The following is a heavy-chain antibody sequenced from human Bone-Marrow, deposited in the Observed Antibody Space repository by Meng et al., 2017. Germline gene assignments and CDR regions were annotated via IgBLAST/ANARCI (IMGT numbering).Heavy chain of an antibody. CDR3: ARALVGANDY. CDR1: GGSISSYY. CDR2: IYYSGST. Sequence: SETLSLTCTVSGGSISSYYWSWIRQPPGKGLEWIGYIYYSGSTNYNPSLKSRVTITVDTSKNQFSLKLSSVTAADTAVYYCARALVGANDYWGQGTLVTVSS. D-gene: IGHD1-26*01. J-gene: IGHJ4*02. V-gene: IGHV4-59*01.